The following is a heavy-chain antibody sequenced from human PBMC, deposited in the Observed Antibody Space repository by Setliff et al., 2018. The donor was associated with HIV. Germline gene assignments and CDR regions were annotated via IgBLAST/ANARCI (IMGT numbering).Heavy chain of an antibody. J-gene: IGHJ3*02. CDR3: ARKGTGDAFDI. D-gene: IGHD1-1*01. CDR1: GGSISSGGYY. Sequence: KSSETLSLTCTVSGGSISSGGYYWSWIRQHPGKGLEWIGYIYYSGSTYYNPSLKSRVTISVDTSKNQFSLKLSSVTAADTAVYYCARKGTGDAFDIWGQGTMVTVSS. V-gene: IGHV4-31*03. CDR2: IYYSGST.